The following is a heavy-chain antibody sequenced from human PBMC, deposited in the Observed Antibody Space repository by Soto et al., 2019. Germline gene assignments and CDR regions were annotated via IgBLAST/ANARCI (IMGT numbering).Heavy chain of an antibody. D-gene: IGHD2-15*01. CDR1: GGSIYRSGYY. Sequence: PSETLSLTCTVSGGSIYRSGYYWGWIRQPPGRGLEWIGNIDYNGVTYSNPSLKSRVTISRDTSKNQFSLKLTSVTAADTALYYCGKVLVGATGHTDSDSWGQGTLVTVS. V-gene: IGHV4-39*01. CDR3: GKVLVGATGHTDSDS. J-gene: IGHJ4*02. CDR2: IDYNGVT.